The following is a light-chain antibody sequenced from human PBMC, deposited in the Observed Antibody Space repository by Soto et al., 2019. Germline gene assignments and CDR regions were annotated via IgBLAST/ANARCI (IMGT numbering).Light chain of an antibody. V-gene: IGKV1-5*03. Sequence: DIQMTQSPSTLSASVGDRVTFTCRASESISDWLVWYHQRPGKPPKLLIYKASRLESGVPSRFSGSASGTEFTLTITSLQPDDFGTYYCQQYSNSSISFGPGTRLEIK. CDR3: QQYSNSSIS. J-gene: IGKJ5*01. CDR1: ESISDW. CDR2: KAS.